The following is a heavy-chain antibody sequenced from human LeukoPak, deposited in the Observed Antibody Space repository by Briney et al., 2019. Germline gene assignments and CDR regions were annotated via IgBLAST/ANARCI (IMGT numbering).Heavy chain of an antibody. CDR3: ARLSGTAVDSWYHHLDY. CDR2: IYPGDSDT. J-gene: IGHJ4*02. D-gene: IGHD6-13*01. Sequence: GESLKISCKGSGYSFTSYWIGWVRQMPGKGLEWMGIIYPGDSDTRYSPSFQGQVTISADKSISTAYLQWSSLKASDTAMYYCARLSGTAVDSWYHHLDYWGQGTLATVSS. V-gene: IGHV5-51*01. CDR1: GYSFTSYW.